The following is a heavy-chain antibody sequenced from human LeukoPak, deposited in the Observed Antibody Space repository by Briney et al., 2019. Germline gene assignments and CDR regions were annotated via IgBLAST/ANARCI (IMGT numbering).Heavy chain of an antibody. Sequence: GGSLRLSCAASGFTFDDYTMHWVRQAPGKGLEWVSSISSSSSYIYYADSVKGRFTISRDNAKNSLYLQMNSLRAEDTAVYYCARDRGIPRPGDYWGQGTLVTVSS. CDR2: ISSSSSYI. J-gene: IGHJ4*02. V-gene: IGHV3-21*01. CDR1: GFTFDDYT. D-gene: IGHD3-10*01. CDR3: ARDRGIPRPGDY.